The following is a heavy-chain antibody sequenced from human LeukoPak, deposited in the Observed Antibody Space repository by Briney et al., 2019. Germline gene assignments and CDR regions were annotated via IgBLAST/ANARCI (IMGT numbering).Heavy chain of an antibody. V-gene: IGHV4-4*07. Sequence: PSETLSLTCTVSGGSISSYYWSWIRQPAGKGLEWIGRIYTSGSTNYNPSLKSRVTMSVDTSKNQFSLKLSSVTAADTAVYYCARDDAYSNYGYFQHWGQGALVTVSS. CDR3: ARDDAYSNYGYFQH. CDR2: IYTSGST. J-gene: IGHJ1*01. CDR1: GGSISSYY. D-gene: IGHD4-11*01.